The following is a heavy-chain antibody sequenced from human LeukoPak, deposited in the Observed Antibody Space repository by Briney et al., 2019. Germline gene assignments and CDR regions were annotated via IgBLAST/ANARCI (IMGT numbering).Heavy chain of an antibody. Sequence: GGSLRLSCAASGFTFSDYYMSWIRQAPGKGLEWVSYISSSGSTIYYADSVKGRFTISRDNAKNSLYLQMNSLRAEDTAVYYCATFTQITIGAYDYWGQGTLVTVSS. CDR2: ISSSGSTI. CDR3: ATFTQITIGAYDY. D-gene: IGHD3-3*01. J-gene: IGHJ4*02. CDR1: GFTFSDYY. V-gene: IGHV3-11*04.